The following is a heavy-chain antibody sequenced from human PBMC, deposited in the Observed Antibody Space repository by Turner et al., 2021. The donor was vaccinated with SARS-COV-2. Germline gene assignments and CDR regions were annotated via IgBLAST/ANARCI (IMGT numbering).Heavy chain of an antibody. CDR3: ARRSSRLGNWYFDL. J-gene: IGHJ2*01. V-gene: IGHV4-39*01. Sequence: QLQLQESGPGLVKPSETLSLSCTVSGRFISSRSYYWGWVRQPPGKGLEWIGSMYYSGGTYYNPSLKSRVTISVDTSKNQFSLKLSSVTAADTAVYYCARRSSRLGNWYFDLWGRGTLVTVSS. CDR2: MYYSGGT. D-gene: IGHD2-15*01. CDR1: GRFISSRSYY.